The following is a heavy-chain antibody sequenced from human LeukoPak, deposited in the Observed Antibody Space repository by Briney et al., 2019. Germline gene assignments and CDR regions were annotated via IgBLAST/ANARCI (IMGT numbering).Heavy chain of an antibody. Sequence: GSSVKVSCKASGGTFSSFAISWVRQAPGQGLEWMGRIIPIFGTANYAQKFQGSVTITTDESTSTAYMELSSLRSEDTAVYYCARDQTATQRGDAFDIWGQGTMVTASS. CDR3: ARDQTATQRGDAFDI. D-gene: IGHD5-18*01. CDR2: IIPIFGTA. CDR1: GGTFSSFA. V-gene: IGHV1-69*05. J-gene: IGHJ3*02.